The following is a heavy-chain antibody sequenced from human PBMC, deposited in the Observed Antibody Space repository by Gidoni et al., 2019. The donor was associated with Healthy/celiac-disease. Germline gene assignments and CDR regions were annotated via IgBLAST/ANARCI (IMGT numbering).Heavy chain of an antibody. V-gene: IGHV5-10-1*03. CDR2: IDPSDSYT. CDR1: GYSFTSYW. CDR3: ARPVVTTGNDSSGYNAFDI. Sequence: EVQLVQSGAEVKKPGESLRISCKGSGYSFTSYWISWVRQMPGKGLEWMGRIDPSDSYTNYSPSFQGHVTISADKSISTAYLQWSSLKASDTAMYYCARPVVTTGNDSSGYNAFDIWGQGTMVTVSS. J-gene: IGHJ3*02. D-gene: IGHD3-22*01.